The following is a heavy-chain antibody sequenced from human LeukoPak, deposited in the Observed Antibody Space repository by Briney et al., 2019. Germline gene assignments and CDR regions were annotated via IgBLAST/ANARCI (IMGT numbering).Heavy chain of an antibody. CDR2: INPNSGGT. CDR1: GYTFTGYY. CDR3: ARDRDYDILTGTKVY. V-gene: IGHV1-2*02. J-gene: IGHJ4*02. D-gene: IGHD3-9*01. Sequence: GASVKVSCKASGYTFTGYYMHWVRRAPGQGLEWMGWINPNSGGTNYAQKFQGRVTMTRDTSISTAYMELSRLRSDDTAVYYCARDRDYDILTGTKVYWGQGTLVTVSS.